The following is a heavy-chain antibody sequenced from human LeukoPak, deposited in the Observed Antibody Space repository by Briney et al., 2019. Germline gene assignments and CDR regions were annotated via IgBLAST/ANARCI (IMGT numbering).Heavy chain of an antibody. CDR1: GYTFTDYC. CDR3: ARTLDRYNWNYGIDY. J-gene: IGHJ4*02. D-gene: IGHD1-7*01. V-gene: IGHV1-2*02. CDR2: INPNSGGT. Sequence: ASVKVSCKASGYTFTDYCIHWVRQAPGQGLEWVGWINPNSGGTNYAQNFQGRVTFTRDTSISTAYMELSSLRSDDTAVYFCARTLDRYNWNYGIDYWGQRTLVTVSS.